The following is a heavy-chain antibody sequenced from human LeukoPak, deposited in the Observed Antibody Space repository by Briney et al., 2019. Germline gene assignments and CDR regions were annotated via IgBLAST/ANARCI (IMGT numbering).Heavy chain of an antibody. CDR3: ARRSIAAVGTGDY. V-gene: IGHV1-69*13. CDR2: IIPIFGTA. D-gene: IGHD6-13*01. J-gene: IGHJ4*02. CDR1: GDTFSSYA. Sequence: GASVKVSCKASGDTFSSYAISWVRQAPGQGLEWMGGIIPIFGTANYAQKFQGRVTITADESTSTAYMELSSLRSEDTAVYYCARRSIAAVGTGDYWGQGTLVTVSS.